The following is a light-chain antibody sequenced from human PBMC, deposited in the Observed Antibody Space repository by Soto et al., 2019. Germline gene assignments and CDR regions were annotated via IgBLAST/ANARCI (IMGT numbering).Light chain of an antibody. J-gene: IGLJ1*01. V-gene: IGLV2-11*01. CDR1: NNDVGGYNY. Sequence: QSVLTQSRSVSGSPGQSVTISCTGTNNDVGGYNYVSWYQQYAGKAPKLTIYDVTKRPSGAPDRFSGSKSGNTASLTISGLQAEDEADYYCCSYAGSYTYVFGTGTKVTVL. CDR2: DVT. CDR3: CSYAGSYTYV.